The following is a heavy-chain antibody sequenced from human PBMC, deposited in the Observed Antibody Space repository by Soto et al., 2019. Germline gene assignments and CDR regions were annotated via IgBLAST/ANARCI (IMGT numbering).Heavy chain of an antibody. V-gene: IGHV4-30-4*01. CDR3: ARSDGRY. CDR2: INRSGSP. J-gene: IGHJ4*02. Sequence: ASETLSLTCTVSGGSISSGDYYWSWIRQPPGKGLEWIGEINRSGSPKYNPSLKSRVAISVDTSKNQFSLKLTSVTASDTAVYYCARSDGRYWGQGTLVTVSS. CDR1: GGSISSGDYY.